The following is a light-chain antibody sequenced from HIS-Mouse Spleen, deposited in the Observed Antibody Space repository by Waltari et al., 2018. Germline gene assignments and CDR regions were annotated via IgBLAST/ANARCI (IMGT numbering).Light chain of an antibody. CDR2: DVS. Sequence: QSALTQPASVSGSPGQSITISCTGTSRDVGGYNSVSWYQQHPGKAPKLMIYDVSNRPSGVSNRFSGSKYGNTASLTISGLQAEDEADYYCSSYTSSSTNVVFGGGTKLTVL. CDR3: SSYTSSSTNVV. V-gene: IGLV2-14*03. CDR1: SRDVGGYNS. J-gene: IGLJ2*01.